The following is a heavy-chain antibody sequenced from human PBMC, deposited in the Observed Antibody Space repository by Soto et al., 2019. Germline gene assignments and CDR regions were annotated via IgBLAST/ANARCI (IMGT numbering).Heavy chain of an antibody. J-gene: IGHJ4*02. D-gene: IGHD3-3*01. CDR1: GFTFSSYA. Sequence: GGSLRLSCAASGFTFSSYAMSWVRQAPGKGLEWVSAISGSGGSTYYADSVKGRFTISRDNSKNTLYLQMNSLRAEDTAVYYCAKAGRFLEWLLLYFDYWGQGTLVTVSS. V-gene: IGHV3-23*01. CDR2: ISGSGGST. CDR3: AKAGRFLEWLLLYFDY.